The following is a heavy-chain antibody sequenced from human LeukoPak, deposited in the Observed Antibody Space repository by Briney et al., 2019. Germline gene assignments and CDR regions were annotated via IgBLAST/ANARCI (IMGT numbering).Heavy chain of an antibody. CDR1: GGSISSYY. CDR2: IYYSGST. J-gene: IGHJ4*02. V-gene: IGHV4-59*01. Sequence: SETLSLTCTVSGGSISSYYWSWIRQPPGKGLEWIGYIYYSGSTNYNPSLKSRVTISVDTSKNQFSLKLSSVTAADTAVYYCARDGSGYEPYYFDYWGQGTLVTVSS. D-gene: IGHD5-12*01. CDR3: ARDGSGYEPYYFDY.